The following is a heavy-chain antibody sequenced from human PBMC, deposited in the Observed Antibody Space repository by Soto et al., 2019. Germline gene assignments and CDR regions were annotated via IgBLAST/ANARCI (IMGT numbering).Heavy chain of an antibody. Sequence: PSETLSLTCTVSGGSVSSGSYYWSWIRQPPGKGLEWIGYIYYSGSTNYNPSLKSRVPISVDTSKNQFSLKLSSVTAADMAVYYCARGRGQFGIGYYYYGMDVWGQGTTVTVSS. CDR2: IYYSGST. V-gene: IGHV4-61*01. CDR1: GGSVSSGSYY. D-gene: IGHD3-16*01. J-gene: IGHJ6*02. CDR3: ARGRGQFGIGYYYYGMDV.